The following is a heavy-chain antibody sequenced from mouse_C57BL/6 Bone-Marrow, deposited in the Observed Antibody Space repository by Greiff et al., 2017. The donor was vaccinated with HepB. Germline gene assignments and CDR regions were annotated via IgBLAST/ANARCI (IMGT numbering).Heavy chain of an antibody. CDR3: ANGDTRAY. CDR1: GYTFTDYN. CDR2: INPYNGGT. V-gene: IGHV1-22*01. Sequence: VQLQQSGPELVKPGASVKMSCKASGYTFTDYNMQWVKQSHGKSLEWIGYINPYNGGTSYNQKFKGKATLPVNKSSSTAYMELRSLTSEDSAVYYCANGDTRAYWGQGTLVTVSA. J-gene: IGHJ3*01. D-gene: IGHD1-1*01.